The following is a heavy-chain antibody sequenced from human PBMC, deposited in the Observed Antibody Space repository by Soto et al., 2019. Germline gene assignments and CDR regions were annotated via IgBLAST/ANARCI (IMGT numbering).Heavy chain of an antibody. V-gene: IGHV3-23*01. D-gene: IGHD3-3*01. J-gene: IGHJ4*02. CDR2: ISGSGGST. CDR3: AKGRYDFWSGYLLFDY. CDR1: GFTFSSYA. Sequence: PGGSLRLSCAASGFTFSSYAMSWVRQAPGKGLEWVSAISGSGGSTYYADSVKGRFTISRDNSKNTLYLQMNSLRAEDTAVYYCAKGRYDFWSGYLLFDYWGQGTLVTVSS.